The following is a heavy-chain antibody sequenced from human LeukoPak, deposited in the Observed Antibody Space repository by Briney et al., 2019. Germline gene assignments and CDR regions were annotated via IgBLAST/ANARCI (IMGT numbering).Heavy chain of an antibody. CDR1: GGSISSYY. D-gene: IGHD2-2*01. Sequence: PSETLSLTCTVSGGSISSYYWSWIRQPAGKGLEWIGRIYTSGSTNYNPSLKSRVTMSVDTSKYQFSLKLSSVTAADTAVYYCARLVPAAMVPANWFDPWGQGTLVTVSS. J-gene: IGHJ5*02. CDR3: ARLVPAAMVPANWFDP. V-gene: IGHV4-4*07. CDR2: IYTSGST.